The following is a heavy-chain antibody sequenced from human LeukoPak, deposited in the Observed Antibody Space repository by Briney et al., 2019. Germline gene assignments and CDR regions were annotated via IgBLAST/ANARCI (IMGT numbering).Heavy chain of an antibody. Sequence: GGSLRLSCAASGFTFDDYAMHWVRQAPGKGLEWVSGISWNSGSIGYADSVKGRFTISRDNAKNSLYLQMNSLRAEDTALYYCAKEPYGGNSYWGRGTLVTVSS. J-gene: IGHJ4*02. D-gene: IGHD4-23*01. CDR2: ISWNSGSI. CDR1: GFTFDDYA. CDR3: AKEPYGGNSY. V-gene: IGHV3-9*01.